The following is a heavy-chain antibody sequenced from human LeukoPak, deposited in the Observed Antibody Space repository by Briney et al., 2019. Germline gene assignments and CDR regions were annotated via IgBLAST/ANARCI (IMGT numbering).Heavy chain of an antibody. CDR3: ARDLYGGKGDY. D-gene: IGHD4-23*01. CDR2: INSDGSTT. J-gene: IGHJ4*02. CDR1: GFTFSSYW. Sequence: AGSLRLSCAASGFTFSSYWMHWVRQAPGKGLVWVSRINSDGSTTNYADSVKGRFTISRDNAKNTLYLQMNSLRAEDTAVYYCARDLYGGKGDYWGQGTLVTVSS. V-gene: IGHV3-74*01.